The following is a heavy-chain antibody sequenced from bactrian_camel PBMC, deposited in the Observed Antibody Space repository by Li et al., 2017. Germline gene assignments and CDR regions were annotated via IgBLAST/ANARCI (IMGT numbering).Heavy chain of an antibody. Sequence: HVQLVESGGGSVQAGGSLRLSCVASVYINTNWCMAWFRQAPGKERQGVASISINGRDYADSVEGRFTISKDKAKNIVYLQMNSLQPEDTAMYYCAARNRYGCAAGWVLSLPGHFDYWGQGTQVTVS. J-gene: IGHJ6*01. D-gene: IGHD5*01. CDR3: AARNRYGCAAGWVLSLPGHFDY. V-gene: IGHV3S63*01. CDR1: VYINTNWC. CDR2: ISINGR.